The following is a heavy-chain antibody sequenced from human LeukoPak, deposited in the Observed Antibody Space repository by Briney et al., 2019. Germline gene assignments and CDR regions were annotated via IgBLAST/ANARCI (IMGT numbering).Heavy chain of an antibody. V-gene: IGHV1-69*13. CDR3: ATGSGSIWYYYYGMDV. J-gene: IGHJ6*04. CDR2: IIPIFGTA. CDR1: GGTFSSYA. D-gene: IGHD3-10*01. Sequence: ASVKVSCKASGGTFSSYAISWVRQAPGQGLEWMGGIIPIFGTANYAQKFQGRVTITSDESTSTAYMELSSLRSEDTAVYYCATGSGSIWYYYYGMDVWGKGTTVTVSS.